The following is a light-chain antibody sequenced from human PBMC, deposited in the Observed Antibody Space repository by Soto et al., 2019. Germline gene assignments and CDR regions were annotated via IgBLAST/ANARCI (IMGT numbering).Light chain of an antibody. Sequence: QSVLTQPPSLSGAPGQRVTISCTGSRSNIGAGYDVHWYQHLPGTAPKVLIFDNSNRPSGVPDRFSGSKSGTSASLAITGLPGEDEAVFFRHSYDVSLRGPAFGGGTKVTVL. V-gene: IGLV1-40*01. CDR1: RSNIGAGYD. CDR3: HSYDVSLRGPA. J-gene: IGLJ2*01. CDR2: DNS.